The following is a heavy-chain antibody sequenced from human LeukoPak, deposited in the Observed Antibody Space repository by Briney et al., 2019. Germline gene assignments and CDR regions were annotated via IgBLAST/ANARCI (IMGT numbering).Heavy chain of an antibody. Sequence: ASVTVSSTASGYTFTIYDINWVRQATGQGLEWMGWMNPNSGNTGYAQKFQGRVTITRNTSISTAYMELSSLRSEDTAVYYCARAGYSNYPGWFDPWGQGTLVTVSS. CDR1: GYTFTIYD. J-gene: IGHJ5*02. CDR2: MNPNSGNT. CDR3: ARAGYSNYPGWFDP. D-gene: IGHD4-11*01. V-gene: IGHV1-8*03.